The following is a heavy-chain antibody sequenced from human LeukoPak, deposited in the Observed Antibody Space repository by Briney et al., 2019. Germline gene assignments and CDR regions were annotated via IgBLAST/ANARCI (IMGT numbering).Heavy chain of an antibody. V-gene: IGHV3-30*02. CDR3: AKASAIDY. CDR1: GFTFSGYD. CDR2: IRYDGSNK. J-gene: IGHJ4*02. Sequence: GGSLRLSCAASGFTFSGYDMHWVRQAPGKGLEWVAFIRYDGSNKYYTDSVKGRFTISRDNSKNTLYLQMNSLRPEDTAVYYCAKASAIDYWGQGTLVTVSP.